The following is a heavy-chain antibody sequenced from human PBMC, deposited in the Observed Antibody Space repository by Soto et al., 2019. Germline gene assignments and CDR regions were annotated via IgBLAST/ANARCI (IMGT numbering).Heavy chain of an antibody. CDR1: GGTFSSYA. CDR2: IIPIFGTA. CDR3: ARRTTRYGPAAKLGFDP. Sequence: QVQLVQSGAEVKKPGSSVKVSCKASGGTFSSYAISWVRQAPGQGLEWMGGIIPIFGTANYAQKFQGRVTITEDECTTTSYVELSSPRSEDTAVYYCARRTTRYGPAAKLGFDPWGQGALVTVSS. J-gene: IGHJ5*02. D-gene: IGHD6-13*01. V-gene: IGHV1-69*12.